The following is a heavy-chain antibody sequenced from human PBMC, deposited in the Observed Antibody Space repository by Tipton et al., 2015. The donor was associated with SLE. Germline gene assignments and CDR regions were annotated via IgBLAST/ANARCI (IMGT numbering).Heavy chain of an antibody. J-gene: IGHJ3*01. CDR2: VYYNGNT. V-gene: IGHV4-39*07. Sequence: TLSLTCSVSGGSVRGSSYYWGWIRQPPGRGLEWIGSVYYNGNTHYNASLKSRVTISVDTSNNQFSLRLRSVTAADTAVYYCARVFWRYDSGGPLGGFDLWGQGAMVTVSS. D-gene: IGHD3-22*01. CDR3: ARVFWRYDSGGPLGGFDL. CDR1: GGSVRGSSYY.